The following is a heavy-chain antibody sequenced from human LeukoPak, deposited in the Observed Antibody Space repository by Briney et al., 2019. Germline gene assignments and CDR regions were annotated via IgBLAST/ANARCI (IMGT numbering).Heavy chain of an antibody. Sequence: GGSLRLSCTASGFTFGDYAMSWFRQAPGKGLEWVAVISYDGSNKYYADSVKGRFTISRDNSKNTLYLQMNSLRAEDTAVYYCARSYSSSWYYFDYWGQGTLVTVSS. CDR1: GFTFGDYA. CDR3: ARSYSSSWYYFDY. J-gene: IGHJ4*02. V-gene: IGHV3-30*04. D-gene: IGHD6-13*01. CDR2: ISYDGSNK.